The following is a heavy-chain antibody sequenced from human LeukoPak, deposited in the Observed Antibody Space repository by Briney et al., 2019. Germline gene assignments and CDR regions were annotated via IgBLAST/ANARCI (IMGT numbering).Heavy chain of an antibody. CDR3: ARGYVVVVAATYYYYYGMDV. J-gene: IGHJ6*02. CDR1: GGSISSYY. D-gene: IGHD2-15*01. Sequence: PSETLSLTCTVSGGSISSYYWSWIRQPAGEGLDWIGRIYTSGSTNYNPFLKSRVTMSVDTSKNQFSLKLSSVTAADTAVYYCARGYVVVVAATYYYYYGMDVWGQGTTVTVSS. V-gene: IGHV4-4*07. CDR2: IYTSGST.